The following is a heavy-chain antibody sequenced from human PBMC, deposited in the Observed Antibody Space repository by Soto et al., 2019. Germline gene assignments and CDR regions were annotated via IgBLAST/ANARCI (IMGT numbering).Heavy chain of an antibody. CDR1: GFTFSGYS. CDR3: VRGRVEYSSGWATYFDY. CDR2: INTNGVNT. D-gene: IGHD6-19*01. V-gene: IGHV3-64*01. J-gene: IGHJ4*02. Sequence: EVQLVESGGGLVQPGGSLRLSCAASGFTFSGYSMFWVRQAPGKGLEYVSAINTNGVNTFYAKSVKGRFTISRDNSKNTMYLQMGSLRAEDMAVYYCVRGRVEYSSGWATYFDYWGQGTLVTVSS.